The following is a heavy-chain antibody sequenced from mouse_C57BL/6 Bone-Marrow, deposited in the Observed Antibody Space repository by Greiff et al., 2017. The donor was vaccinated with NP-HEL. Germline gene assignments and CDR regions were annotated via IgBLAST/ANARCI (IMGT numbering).Heavy chain of an antibody. D-gene: IGHD1-1*01. CDR1: GFTFSSYG. J-gene: IGHJ2*01. CDR3: ARHQDYGSSSNFDY. CDR2: ISSGGSYT. Sequence: EVMLVESGGDLVKPGGSLKLSCAASGFTFSSYGMSWVRQTPDKRLEWVATISSGGSYTYYPDSVKGRFTISRDNAKNTLYLQMSSLKSEDTAMYYCARHQDYGSSSNFDYWGQGTTLTVSS. V-gene: IGHV5-6*02.